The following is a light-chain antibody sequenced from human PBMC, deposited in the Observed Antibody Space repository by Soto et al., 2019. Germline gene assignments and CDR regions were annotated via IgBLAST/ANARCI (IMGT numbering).Light chain of an antibody. Sequence: QSVLTLPPSVYGAPGQRVTISCTGSSSNIGAGYDVHWYLQLPGTAPKLLVYTNNNRPSGVPDRFSGSKSGTSASLAITGLPAQDEAEYYCQVVGNELSTYVFGTGSKVTVL. V-gene: IGLV1-40*01. CDR1: SSNIGAGYD. CDR3: QVVGNELSTYV. CDR2: TNN. J-gene: IGLJ1*01.